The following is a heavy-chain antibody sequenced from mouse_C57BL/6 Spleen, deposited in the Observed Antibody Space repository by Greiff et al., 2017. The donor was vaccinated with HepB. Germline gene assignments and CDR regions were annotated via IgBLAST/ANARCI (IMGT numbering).Heavy chain of an antibody. J-gene: IGHJ1*03. D-gene: IGHD2-4*01. CDR3: AREDYDDGWYFDV. CDR1: GYTFTSYD. CDR2: IYPRDGST. V-gene: IGHV1-85*01. Sequence: VKLVESGPELVKPGASVKLSCKASGYTFTSYDLNWVKQRPGQGLEWIGWIYPRDGSTKYNEKFKGKATLTVDTSSSTAYMELHSLTSEDSAVYFCAREDYDDGWYFDVWGTGTTVTVSS.